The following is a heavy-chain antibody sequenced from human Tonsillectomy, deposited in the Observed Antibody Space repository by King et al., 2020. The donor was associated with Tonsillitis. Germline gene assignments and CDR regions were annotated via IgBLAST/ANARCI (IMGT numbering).Heavy chain of an antibody. D-gene: IGHD3-16*01. Sequence: VQLVESGGDLVQPGGSLKLSCAASGFTFSGSAMHWVRQASGKGLEWVGRIRSKGYSYATAYAASVKGRFTISRDDSKNTAYLQMNSLKTEDTAVYYCTRPGEYYYGMDIWGQGTTVTVSS. CDR3: TRPGEYYYGMDI. CDR2: IRSKGYSYAT. J-gene: IGHJ6*02. CDR1: GFTFSGSA. V-gene: IGHV3-73*02.